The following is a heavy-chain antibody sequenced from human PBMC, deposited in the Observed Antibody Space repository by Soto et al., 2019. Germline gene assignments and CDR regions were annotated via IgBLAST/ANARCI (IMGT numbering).Heavy chain of an antibody. CDR2: INAGNGNT. CDR3: ARSRLLWFGELILFDY. D-gene: IGHD3-10*01. CDR1: GYTFTSYA. Sequence: ASVKVSCKASGYTFTSYAMHWVRQAPGQRLEWMGWINAGNGNTKYSQKFQGRVTITRDTSASTAYMELSSLRSEDTAVYYCARSRLLWFGELILFDYWGQGTLVTVS. V-gene: IGHV1-3*01. J-gene: IGHJ4*02.